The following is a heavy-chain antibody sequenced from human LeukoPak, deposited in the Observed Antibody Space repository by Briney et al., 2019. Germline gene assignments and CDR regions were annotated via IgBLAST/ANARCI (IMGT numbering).Heavy chain of an antibody. V-gene: IGHV4-34*01. CDR2: INHSGST. J-gene: IGHJ3*02. CDR3: ARRFLLSYYGSGSKAFDI. Sequence: ASETLSLTCAVYGGSFSGYYWSWIRQPPGKGLEWIGEINHSGSTNYNPSLKSRVTISVDTSKNQFSLKLSSVTAADTAVYYCARRFLLSYYGSGSKAFDIWGQGTMVTVSS. CDR1: GGSFSGYY. D-gene: IGHD3-10*01.